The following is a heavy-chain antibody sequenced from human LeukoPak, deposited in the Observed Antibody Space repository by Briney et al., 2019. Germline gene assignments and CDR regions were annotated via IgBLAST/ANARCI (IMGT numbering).Heavy chain of an antibody. Sequence: ASVKVSCKASGYTFTGYYMHWVRQAPGQGLEWMGWINPNSGCTNYAQKFQGRVTMTRDTSISTAYMELSRLRSDDTAVYYCARDEQYYYGSGRYDYWGQGTLVTVSS. CDR2: INPNSGCT. CDR3: ARDEQYYYGSGRYDY. D-gene: IGHD3-10*01. V-gene: IGHV1-2*02. CDR1: GYTFTGYY. J-gene: IGHJ4*02.